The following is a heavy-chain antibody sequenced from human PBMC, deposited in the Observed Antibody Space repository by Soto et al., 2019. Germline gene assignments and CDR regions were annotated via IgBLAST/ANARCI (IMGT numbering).Heavy chain of an antibody. J-gene: IGHJ4*02. CDR2: ISRSSSYI. CDR3: ASSVYAIRPYFDY. CDR1: GFTFSSYS. V-gene: IGHV3-21*01. Sequence: GGSLRLSCAASGFTFSSYSMNWVRQAPGKGLEWVSSISRSSSYIYYADSVKGRFTISRDNAKNSLYLQMNSLRAEDTAVYYCASSVYAIRPYFDYWGQGTLVTVSS. D-gene: IGHD2-8*01.